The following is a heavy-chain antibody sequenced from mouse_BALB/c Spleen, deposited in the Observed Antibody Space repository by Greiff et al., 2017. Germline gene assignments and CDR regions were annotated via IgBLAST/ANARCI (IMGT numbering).Heavy chain of an antibody. D-gene: IGHD2-14*01. CDR1: GYTFTSYV. CDR2: INPYNDGT. CDR3: AREADYRYDDAWFAY. J-gene: IGHJ3*01. V-gene: IGHV1-14*01. Sequence: ESGPELVKPGASVKMSCKASGYTFTSYVMTWVKQKPGQGLEWIGYINPYNDGTKYNEKFKGKATLTSDKSYSTAYMELSSLTSEDSAVYYCAREADYRYDDAWFAYWGQGTLVTVSA.